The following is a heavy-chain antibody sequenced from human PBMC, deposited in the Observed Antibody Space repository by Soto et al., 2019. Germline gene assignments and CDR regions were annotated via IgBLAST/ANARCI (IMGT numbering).Heavy chain of an antibody. CDR3: AKGSYSGIYSDFDY. CDR1: GFTFSSYG. V-gene: IGHV3-30*18. CDR2: ILYDGSNK. D-gene: IGHD1-26*01. Sequence: QVQLVESGGGVVQPGRSLRLSCAASGFTFSSYGMYWVRQAPGKGLEWVAGILYDGSNKYYADSVKGRFTISRDNSKNTLYLQMNSLRAEDTAVYYCAKGSYSGIYSDFDYWGQGTLVTVSS. J-gene: IGHJ4*02.